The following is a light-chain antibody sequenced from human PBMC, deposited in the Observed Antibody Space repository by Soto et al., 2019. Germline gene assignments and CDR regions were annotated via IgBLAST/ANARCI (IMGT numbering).Light chain of an antibody. V-gene: IGKV4-1*01. J-gene: IGKJ4*01. CDR1: QSVLYSSNNKNY. CDR3: QQYYSIPLT. Sequence: DLVMTQCPASLAQSLGERATINCKSSQSVLYSSNNKNYLAWYQQKPGQPPKLLIYWASNRESGVPDRFSGSGSGTDVTLSISSLQAEDVAVYYCQQYYSIPLTFGGGTKVEIK. CDR2: WAS.